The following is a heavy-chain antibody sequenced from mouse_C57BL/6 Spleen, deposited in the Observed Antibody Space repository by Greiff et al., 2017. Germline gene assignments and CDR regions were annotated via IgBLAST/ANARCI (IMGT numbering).Heavy chain of an antibody. D-gene: IGHD1-1*01. CDR3: ARDYSSYGGVCFDY. CDR1: GFTFSSYG. CDR2: ISSGGSYY. V-gene: IGHV5-6*02. J-gene: IGHJ2*01. Sequence: DVMLVESGGDLVKPGGSLKLSCAASGFTFSSYGMSWVRQTPDKRLEWVATISSGGSYYSTPDSVSGRFTISSYNANSTLYLQMSSLKSEDKAMYDCARDYSSYGGVCFDYWGQGTTVTVSS.